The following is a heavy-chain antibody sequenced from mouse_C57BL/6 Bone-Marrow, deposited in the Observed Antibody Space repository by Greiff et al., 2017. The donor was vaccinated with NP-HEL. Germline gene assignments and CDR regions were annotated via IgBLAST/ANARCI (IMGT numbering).Heavy chain of an antibody. Sequence: EVKVVESGGGLVKPGGSLKLSCAASGFTFSSYAMSWVRQTPEKRLEWVATISDGGSYTYYPDNVKGRFTISRDNAKNNLYLQMSHLKSEDTAMYYCARAGGSSYEDYWGQGTTLTVSS. CDR1: GFTFSSYA. V-gene: IGHV5-4*03. CDR3: ARAGGSSYEDY. D-gene: IGHD1-1*01. J-gene: IGHJ2*01. CDR2: ISDGGSYT.